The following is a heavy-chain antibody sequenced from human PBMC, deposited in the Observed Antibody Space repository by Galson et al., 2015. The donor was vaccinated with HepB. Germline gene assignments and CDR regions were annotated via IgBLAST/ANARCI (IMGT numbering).Heavy chain of an antibody. CDR3: ARGIVGASYYYYGMDV. CDR2: IIPIFGTA. D-gene: IGHD1-26*01. Sequence: SVKVSCKASGGTFSSYAISWVRQAPGQGLEWMGGIIPIFGTANYAQKFQGRVTITADKSTSTAYMELSSLRSEDTAVYYCARGIVGASYYYYGMDVWGQGTTVTVSS. J-gene: IGHJ6*02. CDR1: GGTFSSYA. V-gene: IGHV1-69*06.